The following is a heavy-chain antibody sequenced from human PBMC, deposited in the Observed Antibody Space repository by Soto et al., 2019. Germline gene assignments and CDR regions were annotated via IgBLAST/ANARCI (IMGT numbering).Heavy chain of an antibody. CDR3: AKRSSSSTFGY. CDR1: GFTFSSYA. Sequence: EVQLLESGGGLVQPGESLRLSCAASGFTFSSYAMSWVRQAPGKGLEWVSVISGSDDSTYYADSVKGRFTLSRDNSKNALYLQMNSLRAEDTAVYYCAKRSSSSTFGYWGQGTLVTVSS. V-gene: IGHV3-23*01. D-gene: IGHD6-6*01. CDR2: ISGSDDST. J-gene: IGHJ4*02.